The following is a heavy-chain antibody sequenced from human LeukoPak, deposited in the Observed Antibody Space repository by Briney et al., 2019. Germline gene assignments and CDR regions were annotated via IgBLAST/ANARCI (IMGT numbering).Heavy chain of an antibody. V-gene: IGHV4-59*01. J-gene: IGHJ6*02. Sequence: PSETLSLTCTVSGGSISSYYWSWIRQPPGKGLEWIGYIYYSGSTNYNPSLKSRVTISVDTSKNQFSLKLSSVTAADTAVYCCAGDQSSTDFYYYGMDVWGQGTTVTVSS. CDR3: AGDQSSTDFYYYGMDV. CDR1: GGSISSYY. D-gene: IGHD6-13*01. CDR2: IYYSGST.